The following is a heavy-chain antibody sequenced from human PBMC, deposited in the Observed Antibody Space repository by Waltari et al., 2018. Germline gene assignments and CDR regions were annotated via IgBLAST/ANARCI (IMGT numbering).Heavy chain of an antibody. CDR3: AKEIGALGTPVFDY. CDR2: INNGGVDR. CDR1: GFTFTDYA. Sequence: EVQLLESGGGVAQPGESLRPSCAASGFTFTDYAMRWVRQTPERGLEWVSGINNGGVDRYYTDSVKGRFTISRDNSKNTVYLQMSSLRAEDTAVYYCAKEIGALGTPVFDYWGQGTLVSVSS. J-gene: IGHJ4*02. D-gene: IGHD6-13*01. V-gene: IGHV3-23*01.